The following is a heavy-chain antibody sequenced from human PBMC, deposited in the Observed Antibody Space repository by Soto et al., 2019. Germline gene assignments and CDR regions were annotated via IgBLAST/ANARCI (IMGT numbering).Heavy chain of an antibody. CDR2: LYWDDDK. D-gene: IGHD6-13*01. Sequence: QITLKESGPTLVKPTQTLTLTCTFSGFSLSTGGVGVGWIRQPPGKALEWLALLYWDDDKRSTPSLEKRLTLTRDISRNQVVLTMTNMDPVDTARYYCARRQSSSGNYDYWGQGTLVTVSS. CDR3: ARRQSSSGNYDY. J-gene: IGHJ4*02. V-gene: IGHV2-5*02. CDR1: GFSLSTGGVG.